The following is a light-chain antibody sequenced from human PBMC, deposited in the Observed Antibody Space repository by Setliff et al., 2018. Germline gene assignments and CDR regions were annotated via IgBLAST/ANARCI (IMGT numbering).Light chain of an antibody. V-gene: IGLV2-14*03. CDR2: DVN. CDR3: CSAGSPWV. J-gene: IGLJ1*01. Sequence: SVLTQPASVSGSPGRSITISCTGTISNVGSYNYVSWYQQHPGKAPRLLIYDVNKRPSGVSNRFSGSKSGNTASLTISGLRPEDEGDYYCCSAGSPWVFGTGTTV. CDR1: ISNVGSYNY.